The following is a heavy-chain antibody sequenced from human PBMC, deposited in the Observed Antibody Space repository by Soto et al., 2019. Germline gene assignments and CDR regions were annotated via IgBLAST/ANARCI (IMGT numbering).Heavy chain of an antibody. CDR1: GGSISSYY. D-gene: IGHD3-3*01. V-gene: IGHV4-59*01. J-gene: IGHJ6*02. CDR2: IYYSGSS. Sequence: SQTLSLTCTVSGGSISSYYWRCIRQPPGKGLEWIGHIYYSGSSNYNPSLKSRVTISVDRSKNQFSLKLSSVTAADTAVYYCARVGRDFWSGMMVMDVGGQGTTVTVSS. CDR3: ARVGRDFWSGMMVMDV.